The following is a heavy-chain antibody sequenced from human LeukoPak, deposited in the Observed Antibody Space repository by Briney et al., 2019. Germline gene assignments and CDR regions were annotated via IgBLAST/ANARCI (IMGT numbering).Heavy chain of an antibody. J-gene: IGHJ4*02. Sequence: GGSLRLSCAASGFTFSSYGMHWVRQAPGKGLEWVAVISYDGSNKYYADSVKGRFTISRDNSKNTLYLQMNSLRAEDTAVYYCAKESVAAFDYWGQGTLVTVSS. V-gene: IGHV3-30*18. D-gene: IGHD2-15*01. CDR1: GFTFSSYG. CDR2: ISYDGSNK. CDR3: AKESVAAFDY.